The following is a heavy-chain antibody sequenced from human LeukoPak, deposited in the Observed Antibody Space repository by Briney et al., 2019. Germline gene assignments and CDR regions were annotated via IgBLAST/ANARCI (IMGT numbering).Heavy chain of an antibody. CDR3: ARATRFGALYDSSYHGMDV. V-gene: IGHV3-21*01. Sequence: GGPLRLSCAASGFLFSTYSMNWLRQAPGKGLEGVSSISSSSSHIYYADSVKGRLTISRDNAKNSLYLQIYSLRAQGTAVYYWARATRFGALYDSSYHGMDVSGKGTTVTVSS. J-gene: IGHJ6*04. CDR1: GFLFSTYS. D-gene: IGHD3-10*01. CDR2: ISSSSSHI.